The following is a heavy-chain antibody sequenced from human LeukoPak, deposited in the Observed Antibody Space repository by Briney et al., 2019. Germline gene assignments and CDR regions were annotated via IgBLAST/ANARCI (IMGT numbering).Heavy chain of an antibody. J-gene: IGHJ6*02. CDR1: GFTFSDYY. V-gene: IGHV3-66*01. Sequence: PGGSLRLSCAASGFTFSDYYMSWIRQAPGKGLEWVSVIYSGTNTYYADSVKGRFTISRDISKNTLYLQMNSLRAEDTAVYYCARESRLSGAMDVWGQGTTVTVSS. CDR2: IYSGTNT. CDR3: ARESRLSGAMDV.